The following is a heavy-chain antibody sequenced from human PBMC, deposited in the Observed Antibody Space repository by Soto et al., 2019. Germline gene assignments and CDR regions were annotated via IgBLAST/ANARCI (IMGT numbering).Heavy chain of an antibody. Sequence: SETLSLTCTVSGGSISSGDYYWSWIRQPPGKGLEWIGYIYYSGSTCYNPSLKSRVTISVDTSKNQFSLKLSSVTAADTAVYYCAGDRGTQNYGDYLFGTFGRWFDPWGPGTLVPVYS. J-gene: IGHJ5*02. CDR3: AGDRGTQNYGDYLFGTFGRWFDP. V-gene: IGHV4-30-4*01. D-gene: IGHD4-17*01. CDR2: IYYSGST. CDR1: GGSISSGDYY.